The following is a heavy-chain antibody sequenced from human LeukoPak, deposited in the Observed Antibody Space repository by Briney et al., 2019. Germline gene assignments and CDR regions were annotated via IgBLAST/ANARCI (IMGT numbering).Heavy chain of an antibody. CDR2: ISAYDGNT. V-gene: IGHV1-18*01. D-gene: IGHD3-22*01. J-gene: IGHJ4*02. CDR1: GYSFTSYG. Sequence: ASVKVSCKASGYSFTSYGFSWVRQAPGQGLEWMSWISAYDGNTNYAQKVHVRVTMTTDSSTSTAHMELRSLRSDDTAVYYCAKMGASSGYSPIDYWGQGTLVTVSS. CDR3: AKMGASSGYSPIDY.